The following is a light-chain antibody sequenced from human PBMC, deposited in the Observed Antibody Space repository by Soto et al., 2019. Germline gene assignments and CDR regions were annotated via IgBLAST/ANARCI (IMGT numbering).Light chain of an antibody. CDR2: DTS. CDR3: QQRRDWPLT. J-gene: IGKJ4*02. CDR1: QSLGYY. Sequence: EIVLTQSPATLSLSPGERATLSCRASQSLGYYLAWFQQKHGQAPRLLIYDTSNRASGIPARFSGSGSGTDFTLTISSLDPEDCAVYYCQQRRDWPLTFGGGTEVEIK. V-gene: IGKV3-11*01.